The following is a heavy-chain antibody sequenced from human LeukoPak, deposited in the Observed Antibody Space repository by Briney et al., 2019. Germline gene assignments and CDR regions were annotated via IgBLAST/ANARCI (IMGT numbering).Heavy chain of an antibody. J-gene: IGHJ3*02. D-gene: IGHD2/OR15-2a*01. V-gene: IGHV3-11*01. CDR3: ARDQYFNLPDDAFDI. CDR1: GFTFSDYY. CDR2: ISNSGTII. Sequence: GGSLRLSCAASGFTFSDYYMSWIRQAPGKGLEWVSFISNSGTIIYSADSVKGRFTISRDNAKNSLHLQMSSLRAEDTATYYCARDQYFNLPDDAFDIWGQGTMVTVSS.